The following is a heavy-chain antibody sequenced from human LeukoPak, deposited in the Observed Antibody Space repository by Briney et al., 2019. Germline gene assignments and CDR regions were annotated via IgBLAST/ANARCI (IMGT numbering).Heavy chain of an antibody. V-gene: IGHV3-48*04. D-gene: IGHD5-18*01. CDR3: ARDSGHVDTAMAHDY. Sequence: GGSLRLSCAASRFTFSSYSMNWVRQAPGKGLEWVSYISTSGTIIYYADSVKGRFTISRDNAKNSLYLQMNSLRAEDTAVYYCARDSGHVDTAMAHDYWGQGTLVTVSS. CDR1: RFTFSSYS. CDR2: ISTSGTII. J-gene: IGHJ4*02.